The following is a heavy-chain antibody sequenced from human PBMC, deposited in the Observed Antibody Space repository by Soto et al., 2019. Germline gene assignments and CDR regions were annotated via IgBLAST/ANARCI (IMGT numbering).Heavy chain of an antibody. D-gene: IGHD3-10*01. CDR3: ARGYYYGSGSYNGMDV. Sequence: GASVKVSCKASGYTFTSYGISWVRQAPGQGLEWMGWISAYNGNTNYAQKLQGRVTMTTDTSTSTAYMELRSLRSDDTAVYYCARGYYYGSGSYNGMDVWGQGTTVTVSS. V-gene: IGHV1-18*01. CDR2: ISAYNGNT. J-gene: IGHJ6*02. CDR1: GYTFTSYG.